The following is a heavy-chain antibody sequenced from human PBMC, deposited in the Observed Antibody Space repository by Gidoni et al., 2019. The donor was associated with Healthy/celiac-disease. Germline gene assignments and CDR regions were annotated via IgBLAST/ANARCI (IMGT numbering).Heavy chain of an antibody. CDR2: ISWNSGSI. Sequence: EVQLVESGGGLVQPGRSLRLSSAASGFTLDDYAMHWVRQAPGKGLEWVSGISWNSGSIGYADSVKGRFTISRDNAKNSLYLQMNSLRAEDTALYYCAKDIISSGYEKVGFDYWGQGTLVTVSS. J-gene: IGHJ4*02. V-gene: IGHV3-9*01. CDR3: AKDIISSGYEKVGFDY. D-gene: IGHD5-12*01. CDR1: GFTLDDYA.